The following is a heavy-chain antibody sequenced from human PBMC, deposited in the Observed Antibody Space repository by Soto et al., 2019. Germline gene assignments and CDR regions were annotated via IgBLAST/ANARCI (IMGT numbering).Heavy chain of an antibody. V-gene: IGHV3-74*03. CDR3: ARSGGGQKQQPPKYYYGMEV. CDR2: INTDGSVA. Sequence: GWSLRLSCAASGLTFRSYWMHLVRQAPGKGLVWGSRINTDGSVAMYVGSVKCRFTIAISTAYLQWSSLKASDTARYYCARSGGGQKQQPPKYYYGMEVWGQGTTVTVSS. CDR1: GLTFRSYW. J-gene: IGHJ6*02. D-gene: IGHD6-13*01.